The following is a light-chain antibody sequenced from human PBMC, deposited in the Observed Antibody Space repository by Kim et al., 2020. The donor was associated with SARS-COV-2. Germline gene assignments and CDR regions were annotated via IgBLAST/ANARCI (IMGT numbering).Light chain of an antibody. CDR3: QSYDSSNHEV. CDR1: SGSIASNY. Sequence: TVPISCTRSSGSIASNYVQWYQQRPGSAPTTVIYEDNQRPSGVPDRFSGSIDSSSNSASLTISGLKTEDEADYYCQSYDSSNHEVFGGGTQLTVL. CDR2: EDN. J-gene: IGLJ3*02. V-gene: IGLV6-57*03.